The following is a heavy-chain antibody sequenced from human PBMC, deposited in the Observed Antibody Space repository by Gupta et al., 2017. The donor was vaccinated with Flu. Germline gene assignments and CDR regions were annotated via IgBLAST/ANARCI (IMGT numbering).Heavy chain of an antibody. CDR2: ISSSRSYI. CDR3: ARAKEHKETDDY. CDR1: RSTFSTYS. V-gene: IGHV3-21*06. D-gene: IGHD2-21*01. Sequence: EVQLVDSGGGLVKHGRSLILSWAAPRSTFSTYSMNWVRQAPGKGREWVSFISSSRSYIYYADSVKGRFTVSRDKSKNQLYLKMNSVRAEDTAVYYCARAKEHKETDDYWGQGTLVTVSS. J-gene: IGHJ4*02.